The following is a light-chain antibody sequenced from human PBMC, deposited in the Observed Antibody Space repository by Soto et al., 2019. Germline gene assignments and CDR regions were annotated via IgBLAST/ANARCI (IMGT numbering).Light chain of an antibody. V-gene: IGKV3-20*01. J-gene: IGKJ1*01. Sequence: ERVLTQKKGKRALSPGDRATRSGRASQTISSTYLAWYQQKPGQAPRLLIYAASTRATGIPDRFSGSGSGTDFTLTISRLEPEDFAVYYCQQYGSSPKTFGQGTKVDIK. CDR2: AAS. CDR1: QTISSTY. CDR3: QQYGSSPKT.